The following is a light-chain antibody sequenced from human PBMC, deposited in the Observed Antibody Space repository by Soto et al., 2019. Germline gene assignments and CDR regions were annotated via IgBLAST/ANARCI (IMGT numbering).Light chain of an antibody. Sequence: DLQMTQSPSSLYASVGDRVTITCRASQGIGKYLAWYQQKPGKVPKLLIYAASTLQSGVPSRFSAGGSVTDFTLTIRSLQPEDVAPYYCQKYNSVPQSFCQGTKVETK. CDR2: AAS. CDR3: QKYNSVPQS. J-gene: IGKJ1*01. CDR1: QGIGKY. V-gene: IGKV1-27*01.